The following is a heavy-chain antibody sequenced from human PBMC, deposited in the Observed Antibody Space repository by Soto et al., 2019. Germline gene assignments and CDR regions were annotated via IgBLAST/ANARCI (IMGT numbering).Heavy chain of an antibody. CDR2: ISPIFPTP. CDR1: GGTFGNSA. V-gene: IGHV1-69*12. D-gene: IGHD3-3*02. J-gene: IGHJ6*02. CDR3: ARDKDRQQLGGNYYYGMDV. Sequence: QVQLVQSGAEVKKPGSSVTVSCKASGGTFGNSAISWVRQAPGQGLEWMGGISPIFPTPDYAQKFQGRVTITADESTTTAYMELNSLRSEDTAVYFCARDKDRQQLGGNYYYGMDVWGQGTKVTVSS.